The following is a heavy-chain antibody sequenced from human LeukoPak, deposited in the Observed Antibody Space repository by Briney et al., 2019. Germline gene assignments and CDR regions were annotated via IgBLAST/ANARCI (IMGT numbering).Heavy chain of an antibody. CDR3: AKRGPTAYYFDS. CDR1: GFTFRSYA. CDR2: ISASGGST. V-gene: IGHV3-23*01. D-gene: IGHD3-10*01. J-gene: IGHJ4*02. Sequence: GGSLRLSCTASGFTFRSYAMSWVRQAAGKGLEWVSDISASGGSTYYADSVKGRFTISRDNSKNTLYLQMNSLRAEDTAVYYCAKRGPTAYYFDSWGQGTLVTVSS.